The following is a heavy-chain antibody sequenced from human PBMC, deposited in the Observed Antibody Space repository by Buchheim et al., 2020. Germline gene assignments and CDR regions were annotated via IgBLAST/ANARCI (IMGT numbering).Heavy chain of an antibody. CDR2: VYHDGST. J-gene: IGHJ4*02. CDR1: GGAISSYY. Sequence: QVQLQESGPGLVKPSETLSLTCTVSGGAISSYYWSWIRQSPGKGLEWIGYVYHDGSTSYNAALKSRVNISGETSKNRFSLKLTSVTAADTAVYYCARGFSAYDLYFDYWGQGT. V-gene: IGHV4-59*01. D-gene: IGHD5-12*01. CDR3: ARGFSAYDLYFDY.